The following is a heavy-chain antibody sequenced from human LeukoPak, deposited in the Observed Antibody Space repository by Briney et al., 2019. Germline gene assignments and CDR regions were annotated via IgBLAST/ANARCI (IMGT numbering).Heavy chain of an antibody. J-gene: IGHJ4*02. CDR2: IYTSGST. D-gene: IGHD5-18*01. Sequence: SETLSLTCTDSGDSISSGSYYWTWIRQPAGKGLEWIGRIYTSGSTNHNPSLKSRVTISLDTSKNQFSLKLISVTAADTAVYFCARERTDTSMDYWGQGTLVTVSS. CDR3: ARERTDTSMDY. V-gene: IGHV4-61*02. CDR1: GDSISSGSYY.